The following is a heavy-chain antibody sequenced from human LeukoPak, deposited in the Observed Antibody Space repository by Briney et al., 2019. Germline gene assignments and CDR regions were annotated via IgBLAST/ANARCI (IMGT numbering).Heavy chain of an antibody. CDR1: GFTFSDYY. CDR3: ARGSTDIHFYY. D-gene: IGHD1-26*01. J-gene: IGHJ4*02. CDR2: ISSSSSYT. V-gene: IGHV3-11*03. Sequence: GGSLSLSCAASGFTFSDYYMSWIRQAPGKGLEWVSYISSSSSYTNYADSVKGRFTISRDNAKNSLYLQMNSLRAEDTAVYYCARGSTDIHFYYWGQGTLVTVSS.